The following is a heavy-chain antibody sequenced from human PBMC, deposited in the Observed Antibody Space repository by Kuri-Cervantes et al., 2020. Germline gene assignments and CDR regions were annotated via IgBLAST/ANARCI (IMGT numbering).Heavy chain of an antibody. CDR3: ARDKALWELNYFDY. CDR2: IKEDGSER. Sequence: GVSLRLSCAASGFTVSSNYMSWVRQAPGKGLEWVANIKEDGSERYYMDSVRGRFTISKDNTKNSLYLQMNSLRAEDTAVYYCARDKALWELNYFDYWGQGTLVTVSS. CDR1: GFTVSSNY. V-gene: IGHV3-7*01. J-gene: IGHJ4*02. D-gene: IGHD1-7*01.